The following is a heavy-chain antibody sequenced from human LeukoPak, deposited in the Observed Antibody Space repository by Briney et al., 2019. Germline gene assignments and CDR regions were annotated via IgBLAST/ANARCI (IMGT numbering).Heavy chain of an antibody. D-gene: IGHD5-18*01. J-gene: IGHJ6*03. CDR3: ATIQLWFYYMDV. Sequence: GGSLRLSCAASGFTFSSYWMTWVRQAPGKGLEWVANIKRDGSEKYYVDSVKGRFTISRDNAKNSLYLQMNSLRAEDTAVYYCATIQLWFYYMDVWGKGTTVTVSS. V-gene: IGHV3-7*01. CDR1: GFTFSSYW. CDR2: IKRDGSEK.